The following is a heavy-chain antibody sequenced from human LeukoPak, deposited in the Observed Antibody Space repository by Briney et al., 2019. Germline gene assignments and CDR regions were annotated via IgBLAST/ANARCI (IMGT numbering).Heavy chain of an antibody. Sequence: GASVKVSCKASGYTFTGYYMHWVRQAPGQGLEWMGWINPNSGGTNYAQKFQGWVTMTRDTSISTAYMELSRLRSDDTAVYYCARDFSTMASYYFDYWGQGTLVTVSS. V-gene: IGHV1-2*04. D-gene: IGHD2-8*01. J-gene: IGHJ4*02. CDR1: GYTFTGYY. CDR2: INPNSGGT. CDR3: ARDFSTMASYYFDY.